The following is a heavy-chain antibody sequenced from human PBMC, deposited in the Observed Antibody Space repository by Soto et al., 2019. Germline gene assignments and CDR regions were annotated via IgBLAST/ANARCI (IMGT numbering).Heavy chain of an antibody. D-gene: IGHD3-22*01. CDR2: IYPGDSDT. V-gene: IGHV5-51*01. CDR3: ASYYYDSSGYPSDYSYGTDV. Sequence: GESLKISCKGSGYSFTSYWIGWVRQMPGKGLEWMGIIYPGDSDTRYSPSFQGQVTISADKSISTAYLQWSSLKASDTAMYYCASYYYDSSGYPSDYSYGTDVWGPGTTVTLSS. J-gene: IGHJ6*02. CDR1: GYSFTSYW.